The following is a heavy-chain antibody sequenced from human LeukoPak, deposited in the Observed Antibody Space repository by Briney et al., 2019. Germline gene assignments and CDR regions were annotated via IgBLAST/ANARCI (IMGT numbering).Heavy chain of an antibody. V-gene: IGHV3-53*01. CDR1: GLTVSSNY. J-gene: IGHJ1*01. CDR3: ARDLPDQGAN. Sequence: PGGSLRLSCAAAGLTVSSNYMSWARQAPGKGLEWVSVMYRSDATYYADSAKGRFTMSRDISKNTVYLQMDSLRSEDTAVYYCARDLPDQGANWGQGTLVIVSS. D-gene: IGHD1-14*01. CDR2: MYRSDAT.